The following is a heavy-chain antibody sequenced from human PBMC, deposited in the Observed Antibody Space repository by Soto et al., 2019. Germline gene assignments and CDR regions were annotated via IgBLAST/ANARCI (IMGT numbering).Heavy chain of an antibody. CDR3: ARDLLEWLALTDYYYGMDV. V-gene: IGHV3-48*02. CDR2: ISSSSSTI. J-gene: IGHJ6*02. D-gene: IGHD3-3*01. Sequence: GGSLRLSCAASGFTFSSYSMNWVRQAPGKGLERVSYISSSSSTIYYADSVKGRFTISRDNAKNSLYLQMNSLRDEDTAVYYCARDLLEWLALTDYYYGMDVWGQGTTVTVSS. CDR1: GFTFSSYS.